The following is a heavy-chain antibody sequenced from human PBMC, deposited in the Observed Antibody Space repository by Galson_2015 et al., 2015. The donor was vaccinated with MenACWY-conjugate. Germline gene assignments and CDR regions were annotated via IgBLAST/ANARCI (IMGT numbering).Heavy chain of an antibody. J-gene: IGHJ4*02. V-gene: IGHV1-24*01. D-gene: IGHD3-22*01. Sequence: SVKVSCKVSGYTLTELSMHWVRQAPGKGLEWMGGFDPEDGETIYAQKFQGRVTMTEDTSTDTAYMELSSLRSEDTAVYYCASPPYYYDSSGYYGYWGQGTLVTVSS. CDR3: ASPPYYYDSSGYYGY. CDR1: GYTLTELS. CDR2: FDPEDGET.